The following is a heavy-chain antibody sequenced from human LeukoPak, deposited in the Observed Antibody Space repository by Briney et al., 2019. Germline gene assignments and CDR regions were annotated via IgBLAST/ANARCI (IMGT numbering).Heavy chain of an antibody. CDR1: GLTFHNYA. J-gene: IGHJ3*02. Sequence: GSLRLSCAGTGLTFHNYAMHWVRQAPGEGLEWVAVISRDGTDQFYADSVKGRLTISRDNSQSTLYLYMNSLTTEDTALYYCARAVPAPGTPENAFDIWGQGTVVTVSS. D-gene: IGHD2-2*01. CDR2: ISRDGTDQ. V-gene: IGHV3-30*04. CDR3: ARAVPAPGTPENAFDI.